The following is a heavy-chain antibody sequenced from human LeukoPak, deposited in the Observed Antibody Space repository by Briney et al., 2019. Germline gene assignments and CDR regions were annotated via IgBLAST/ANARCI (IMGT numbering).Heavy chain of an antibody. CDR3: ARVGDGLNDGFDI. Sequence: ASVKVSCKASGYTFTGYYMNWVRQAPGQGLEWMGRINPNTGGTNYAQNFQGSVTMTKDTSITTVYMELSRLRSDDTAVYYSARVGDGLNDGFDIWGQGTMVTVSS. J-gene: IGHJ3*02. V-gene: IGHV1-2*06. D-gene: IGHD5-24*01. CDR1: GYTFTGYY. CDR2: INPNTGGT.